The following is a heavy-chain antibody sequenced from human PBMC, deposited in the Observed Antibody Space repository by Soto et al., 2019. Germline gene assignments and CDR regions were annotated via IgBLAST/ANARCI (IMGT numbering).Heavy chain of an antibody. CDR2: ISSSSSTI. Sequence: GGSLRLSCAASGFTFSSYSMNWVRQAPGKGLEWVSYISSSSSTIYYADSVKGRFTISRDNAKNSLYLQMNSLRDEDTAVYYFARDHDYYDSSGYTQSYYDYGMDVWGQGTTVTVSS. CDR3: ARDHDYYDSSGYTQSYYDYGMDV. CDR1: GFTFSSYS. V-gene: IGHV3-48*02. J-gene: IGHJ6*02. D-gene: IGHD3-22*01.